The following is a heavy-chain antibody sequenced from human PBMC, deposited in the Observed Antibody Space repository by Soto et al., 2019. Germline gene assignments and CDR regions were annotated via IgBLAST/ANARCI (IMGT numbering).Heavy chain of an antibody. J-gene: IGHJ4*02. D-gene: IGHD6-19*01. CDR2: IYHSGST. Sequence: QVQLQESGPGLVKPSGTLSLTCAVSSGSISSSNWWSWVRQPPGKGLEWIGEIYHSGSTNYNPSLKSRVTISVDKSKNQFSLKLSSVTAADTAVYYCATTMKYSSGWYSGHRDYWGQGTLVTVSS. CDR1: SGSISSSNW. V-gene: IGHV4-4*02. CDR3: ATTMKYSSGWYSGHRDY.